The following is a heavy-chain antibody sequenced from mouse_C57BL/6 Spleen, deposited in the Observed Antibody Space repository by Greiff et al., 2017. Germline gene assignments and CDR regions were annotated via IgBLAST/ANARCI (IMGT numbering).Heavy chain of an antibody. J-gene: IGHJ1*03. CDR2: IYPGDGDT. CDR3: ASTVVAHWYFDV. Sequence: VKLQESGPELVKPGASVKISCKASGYAFSSSWMNWVKQRPGKGLEWIGRIYPGDGDTNYNGKFKGKATLTADKSSSTAYMQLSSLTSEDSAVYFCASTVVAHWYFDVWGTGTTVTVSS. V-gene: IGHV1-82*01. D-gene: IGHD1-1*01. CDR1: GYAFSSSW.